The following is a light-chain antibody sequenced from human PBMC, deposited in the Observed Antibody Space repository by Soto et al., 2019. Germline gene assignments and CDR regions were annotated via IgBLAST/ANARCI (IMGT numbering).Light chain of an antibody. CDR3: QQYYSIPPT. CDR2: WAS. CDR1: QSLFYSSNNKNY. Sequence: DIVMTQSPDSLAVSLCERATINCKSSQSLFYSSNNKNYLTWYQHKPGQPPKLLIYWASTRKSGVPDRFSGSGSGTDFTLTISSLQAEDVAVYYCQQYYSIPPTFGGGTKVDIK. V-gene: IGKV4-1*01. J-gene: IGKJ4*01.